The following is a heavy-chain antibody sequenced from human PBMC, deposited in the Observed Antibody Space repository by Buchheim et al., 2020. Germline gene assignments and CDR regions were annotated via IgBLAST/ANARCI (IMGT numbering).Heavy chain of an antibody. J-gene: IGHJ6*02. CDR3: ARRGYSYGYSHGMDV. V-gene: IGHV4-34*01. CDR2: INHSGST. Sequence: QVQLQQWGAGLLKPSETLSLTCAVYGGSFSGYYWSWIRQPPGKGLEWIGEINHSGSTNYNPSLKSRVTISVGTSKNQFSLKLSSVTAADTAVYYCARRGYSYGYSHGMDVWGQGTT. D-gene: IGHD5-18*01. CDR1: GGSFSGYY.